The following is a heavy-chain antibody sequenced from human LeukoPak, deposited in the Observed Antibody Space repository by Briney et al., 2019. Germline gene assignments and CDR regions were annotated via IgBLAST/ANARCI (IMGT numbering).Heavy chain of an antibody. D-gene: IGHD4-11*01. CDR3: YLTTPPYYYYYYMDV. CDR1: GGSISSSSYY. V-gene: IGHV4-39*07. CDR2: IYYSGST. Sequence: PSETLSLTCTVSGGSISSSSYYWGWIRQPPGKGLEWIGSIYYSGSTYYNPSLKSRVTISVDTSKNQFSLKLSSVTAADTAVHYCYLTTPPYYYYYYMDVWGKGTTVTVSS. J-gene: IGHJ6*03.